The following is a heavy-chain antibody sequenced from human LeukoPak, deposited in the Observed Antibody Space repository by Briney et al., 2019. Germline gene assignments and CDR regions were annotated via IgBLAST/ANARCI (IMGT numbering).Heavy chain of an antibody. Sequence: GGSLRLSCAASGFTFSSYAMSWVRQAPGKGLEWVSGISGSGDTTYYEDSVKGRFSFSRDNSKNTLYLQMNSLRVEDTAVYYCAKVGWARSRDPFDSWGQGTLVTVSS. V-gene: IGHV3-23*01. CDR3: AKVGWARSRDPFDS. CDR2: ISGSGDTT. CDR1: GFTFSSYA. J-gene: IGHJ4*02. D-gene: IGHD1-26*01.